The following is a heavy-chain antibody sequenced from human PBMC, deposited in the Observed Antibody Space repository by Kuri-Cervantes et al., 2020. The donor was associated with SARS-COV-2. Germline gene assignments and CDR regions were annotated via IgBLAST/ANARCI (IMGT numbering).Heavy chain of an antibody. CDR3: ARGSEAGYYYFDY. D-gene: IGHD3-9*01. CDR2: ISSSGSTI. J-gene: IGHJ4*02. CDR1: GFTFSSYW. Sequence: ETLSLTCAASGFTFSSYWMSWVRQAPGKGLEWVSYISSSGSTIYYADTVKGRFTISRDNAKNSLYLQMNSLRDEDTAVYYCARGSEAGYYYFDYWGQGTLVTVSS. V-gene: IGHV3-48*02.